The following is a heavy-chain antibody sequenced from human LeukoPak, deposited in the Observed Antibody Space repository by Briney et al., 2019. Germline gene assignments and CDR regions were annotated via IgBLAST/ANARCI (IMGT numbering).Heavy chain of an antibody. CDR2: ISAYNGNT. V-gene: IGHV1-18*01. Sequence: GASVKVSCKASGYTFTSYGISWVRQAPGQGLEWMGWISAYNGNTNYSQELQGRVTMTTDTSTSTAYMELRSLRPDDTAVYYCARLRTSRMVRGVIRYFDYWGQGTLVTVSS. D-gene: IGHD3-10*01. J-gene: IGHJ4*02. CDR1: GYTFTSYG. CDR3: ARLRTSRMVRGVIRYFDY.